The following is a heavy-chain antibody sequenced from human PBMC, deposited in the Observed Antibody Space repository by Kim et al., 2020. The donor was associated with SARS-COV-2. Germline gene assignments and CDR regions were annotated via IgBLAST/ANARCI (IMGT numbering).Heavy chain of an antibody. V-gene: IGHV1-3*01. D-gene: IGHD2-8*02. CDR3: ARDLFHTGFDY. CDR2: INAGTGNT. Sequence: QAPGQRLGWMGWINAGTGNTKFSQQFQGRVTFTRDTSANTAYMELSSLGSEDTAVYYCARDLFHTGFDYWGQGTLVAVSS. J-gene: IGHJ4*02.